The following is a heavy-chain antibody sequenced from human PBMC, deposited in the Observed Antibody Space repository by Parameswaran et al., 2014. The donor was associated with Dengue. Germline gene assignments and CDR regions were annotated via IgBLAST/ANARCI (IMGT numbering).Heavy chain of an antibody. CDR3: ARVGPGPKRNGMDV. V-gene: IGHV3-48*03. CDR2: ISSTTNTI. D-gene: IGHD1-1*01. J-gene: IGHJ6*02. Sequence: VRQGSQGRGVEWVSYISSTTNTIYYADSVKGRFTISRDNAKNSLYLQMNTLRAEDTAVYYCARVGPGPKRNGMDVWGQGTTVTVSS.